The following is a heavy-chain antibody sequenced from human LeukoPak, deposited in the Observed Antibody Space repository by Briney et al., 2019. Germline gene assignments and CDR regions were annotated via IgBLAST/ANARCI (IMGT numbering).Heavy chain of an antibody. D-gene: IGHD3-10*01. CDR2: IYTSGST. Sequence: SETLSLTCTVSGVSISSSNSYWGWIRQPPGKGLEWIGSIYTSGSTNYNPSLESQVTISLDTSKNQFSLKMNSVTAADTAVYYCARVIWFGAVFDYWGQGTLVTVSS. J-gene: IGHJ4*02. V-gene: IGHV4-39*01. CDR1: GVSISSSNSY. CDR3: ARVIWFGAVFDY.